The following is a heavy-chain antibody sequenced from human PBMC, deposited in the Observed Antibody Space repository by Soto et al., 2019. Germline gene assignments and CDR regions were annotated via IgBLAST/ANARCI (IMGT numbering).Heavy chain of an antibody. CDR2: IIPIFGTA. J-gene: IGHJ4*02. V-gene: IGHV1-69*13. CDR1: GGTFSSYA. Sequence: GASVKVSCKASGGTFSSYAISWVRQAPGQGLEWMGGIIPIFGTANYAQKFQGRVTITADESTSTAYMELSSLRSEDTAVYYCASGNYDSSGYYRRYHNDYWGQGTLVTVSS. CDR3: ASGNYDSSGYYRRYHNDY. D-gene: IGHD3-22*01.